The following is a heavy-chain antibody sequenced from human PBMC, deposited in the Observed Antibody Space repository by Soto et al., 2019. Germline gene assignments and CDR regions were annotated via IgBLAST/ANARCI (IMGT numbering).Heavy chain of an antibody. Sequence: GGSLRLSCTASGFTFSTYAMSWVRQAPGEGLEWVSSISESGIYTDYADSVKGRFTISRDNSKNTLYVQMTSLRAEDTAVYYCAKETSPNTYYAFDFWGQGTLVTVSS. V-gene: IGHV3-23*01. J-gene: IGHJ3*01. CDR2: ISESGIYT. D-gene: IGHD2-8*01. CDR3: AKETSPNTYYAFDF. CDR1: GFTFSTYA.